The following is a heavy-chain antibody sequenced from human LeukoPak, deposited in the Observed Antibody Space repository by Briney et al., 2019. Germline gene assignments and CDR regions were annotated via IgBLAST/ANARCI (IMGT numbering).Heavy chain of an antibody. CDR2: INPNSGGT. CDR1: GYSFTDYY. J-gene: IGHJ5*02. Sequence: ASVKVSCKTSGYSFTDYYMHWVRQAPGQGLEWMGWINPNSGGTSTAQKFQGRITMTRDTSITTVYMEVSWLTSDDTAIYYCARAVQLDGSPYLIGPWGQGTLVTVSS. D-gene: IGHD1-26*01. V-gene: IGHV1-2*02. CDR3: ARAVQLDGSPYLIGP.